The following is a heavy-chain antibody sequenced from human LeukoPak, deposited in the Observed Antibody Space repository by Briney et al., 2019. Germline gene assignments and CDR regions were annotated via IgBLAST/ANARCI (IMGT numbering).Heavy chain of an antibody. Sequence: PSETLSLTCTVSGGSLSSCYWSWIRRPAGKGLEWVGRIYTSGSTNYNPSLKSRVTISVDTSKKQFSLKLSSVTAADTAVYYCARASRTGSGWYYGYWGQGTLVTVSS. CDR2: IYTSGST. CDR3: ARASRTGSGWYYGY. J-gene: IGHJ4*02. V-gene: IGHV4-4*07. D-gene: IGHD6-19*01. CDR1: GGSLSSCY.